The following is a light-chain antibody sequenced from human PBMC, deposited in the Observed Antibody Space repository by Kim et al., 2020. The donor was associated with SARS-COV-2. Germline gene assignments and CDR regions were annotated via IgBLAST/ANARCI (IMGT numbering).Light chain of an antibody. V-gene: IGKV3-15*01. CDR2: SAS. CDR1: QSSRKN. J-gene: IGKJ2*01. CDR3: QQHVNWPPFT. Sequence: VAPGERIPPSSGANQSSRKNLPWYPQTPGPAPRLLIFSASTRGPGIPARLSGSGSWAEFTLTNRSLQFGDFAVYYCQQHVNWPPFTFGQGTKLGI.